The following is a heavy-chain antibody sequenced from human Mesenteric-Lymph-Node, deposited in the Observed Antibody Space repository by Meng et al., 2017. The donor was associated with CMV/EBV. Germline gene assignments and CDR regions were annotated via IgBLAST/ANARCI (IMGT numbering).Heavy chain of an antibody. V-gene: IGHV3-7*01. J-gene: IGHJ5*02. CDR2: IKEDGSEK. D-gene: IGHD6-19*01. CDR3: ARDSSGWYRGWFDP. Sequence: GESLKISCAASGFTFSTYWMSWVRQAPGKGPEWVASIKEDGSEKYYVDSVEGRFTISRDNSKNTLYLQMNSLRAEDTAVYYCARDSSGWYRGWFDPWGQGTLVTVSS. CDR1: GFTFSTYW.